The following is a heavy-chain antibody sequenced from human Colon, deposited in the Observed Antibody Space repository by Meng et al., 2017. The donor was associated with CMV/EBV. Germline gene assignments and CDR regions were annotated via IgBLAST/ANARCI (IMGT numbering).Heavy chain of an antibody. CDR2: INPTTGDT. J-gene: IGHJ5*02. CDR3: ARGRAFDP. Sequence: KVYCRTYGHTFTGYYIHWVRQAPGQGPEWMGCINPTTGDTTYTERFQGRVSMTRDTSISTAYMELSSLRSDDTAVYYCARGRAFDPWGQGTLVTVSS. V-gene: IGHV1-2*02. CDR1: GHTFTGYY.